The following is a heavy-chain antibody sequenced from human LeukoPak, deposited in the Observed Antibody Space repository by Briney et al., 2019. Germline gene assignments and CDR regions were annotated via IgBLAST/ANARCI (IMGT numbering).Heavy chain of an antibody. CDR3: ARGPVYDILTGYYPYYFDY. Sequence: ASVKVSCKASGYTFTSYAMSWVRQAPGQGLEWMGWINTNTGNPTYAQGFTGRFVFSLDTSVSTAYLQISSLKAEDTAVYYCARGPVYDILTGYYPYYFDYWGQGTLVTVSS. CDR1: GYTFTSYA. J-gene: IGHJ4*02. D-gene: IGHD3-9*01. V-gene: IGHV7-4-1*02. CDR2: INTNTGNP.